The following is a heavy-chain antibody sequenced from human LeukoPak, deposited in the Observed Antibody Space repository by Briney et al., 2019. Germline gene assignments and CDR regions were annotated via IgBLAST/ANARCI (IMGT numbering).Heavy chain of an antibody. CDR2: IDYTGTT. D-gene: IGHD2-2*01. CDR3: ARYQGGLDY. CDR1: GGSISTYC. V-gene: IGHV4-59*01. Sequence: SETLSLTCTVSGGSISTYCRNWIRQPPGKGLEWIGYIDYTGTTNYNPSLKSRLTISVDTSKNQFSLKLTSVTAADTAVYYCARYQGGLDYWGLGTLVTVSS. J-gene: IGHJ4*02.